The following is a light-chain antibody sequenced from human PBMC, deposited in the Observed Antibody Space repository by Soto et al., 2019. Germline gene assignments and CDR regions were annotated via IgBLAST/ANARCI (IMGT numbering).Light chain of an antibody. V-gene: IGLV1-44*01. CDR2: CNN. CDR1: SSNIGSNS. Sequence: QSVLTQPPSASATPGQRVTISCSGSSSNIGSNSVNWYQQVPGTAPKLLIYCNNQRPSGVPDRFSGSKSGTSASLAISGLQSEDEADYCCATWDDSLNAVVFGGGTKVTVL. CDR3: ATWDDSLNAVV. J-gene: IGLJ2*01.